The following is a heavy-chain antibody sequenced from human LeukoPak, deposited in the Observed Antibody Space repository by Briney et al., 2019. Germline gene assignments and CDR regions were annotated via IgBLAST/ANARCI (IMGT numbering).Heavy chain of an antibody. J-gene: IGHJ4*02. Sequence: ASVKVSCKTSGYTFTGYFIHWVRQAPGQGLEWMGWISAYNGNTNYAQKLQGRVTMTTDTSTSTAYMELRSLRSDDTAVYYCAREIVGAMWFDYWGQGTLVTVSS. V-gene: IGHV1-18*04. CDR2: ISAYNGNT. CDR1: GYTFTGYF. CDR3: AREIVGAMWFDY. D-gene: IGHD1-26*01.